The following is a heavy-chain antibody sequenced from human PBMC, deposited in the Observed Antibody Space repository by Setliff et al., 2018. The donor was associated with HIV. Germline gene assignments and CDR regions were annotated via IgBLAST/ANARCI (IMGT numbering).Heavy chain of an antibody. CDR3: TRDGGGDYGVYAPDY. CDR2: ISYDGNKK. Sequence: PGGSLRLSCAASAFTFSNYNIHWVRQAPGKGLEWVAFISYDGNKKYYADSVKGRFTISRDNSKNIAYLQMNSLKTEDTAVYFCTRDGGGDYGVYAPDYWGQGTLVTVSS. J-gene: IGHJ4*02. D-gene: IGHD4-17*01. V-gene: IGHV3-30*04. CDR1: AFTFSNYN.